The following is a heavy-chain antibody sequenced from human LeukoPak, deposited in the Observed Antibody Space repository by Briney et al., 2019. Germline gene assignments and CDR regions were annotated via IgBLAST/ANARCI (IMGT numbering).Heavy chain of an antibody. CDR1: GFTFNSYN. D-gene: IGHD6-6*01. Sequence: GGSLRLSCAASGFTFNSYNMNWVRQAPGKGLEWVSYISSSSSTIYYADSVKGRFTISRDSAKTSLFLQMNSLRDEDTAVYYCARAYSSSSGRDAFDSWGLGTLVAVSS. V-gene: IGHV3-48*02. J-gene: IGHJ3*02. CDR3: ARAYSSSSGRDAFDS. CDR2: ISSSSSTI.